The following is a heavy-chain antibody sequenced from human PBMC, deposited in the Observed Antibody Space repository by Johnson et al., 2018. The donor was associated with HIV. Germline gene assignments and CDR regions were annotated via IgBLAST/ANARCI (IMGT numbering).Heavy chain of an antibody. J-gene: IGHJ3*02. V-gene: IGHV3-30*18. D-gene: IGHD3-16*01. CDR3: AKEHPDGGAFDI. CDR1: GFTFSTYG. CDR2: ISYDGSIQ. Sequence: QVKLVESGGGVVQPGRSLRLSCAASGFTFSTYGMHWVRQAPGKGLEWVAVISYDGSIQYYADSVKGRFTISRDNSKNTLYLQINSRRAEDTAVFDGAKEHPDGGAFDIWGQGTLVTVSS.